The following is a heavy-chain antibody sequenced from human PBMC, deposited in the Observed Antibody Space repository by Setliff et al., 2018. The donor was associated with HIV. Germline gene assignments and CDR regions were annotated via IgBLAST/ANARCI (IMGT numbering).Heavy chain of an antibody. Sequence: SETLSLTCSVSGGSISNFYWSWIRQPPGKGLEWVGHIYSTGDTNYNPSLKSRVTLSADTSKNQLPLSLTSVTAADTAVYYCARVRLTMIMMVDYFDQWGQGTLVTVS. V-gene: IGHV4-4*07. CDR2: IYSTGDT. CDR1: GGSISNFY. D-gene: IGHD3-22*01. J-gene: IGHJ4*02. CDR3: ARVRLTMIMMVDYFDQ.